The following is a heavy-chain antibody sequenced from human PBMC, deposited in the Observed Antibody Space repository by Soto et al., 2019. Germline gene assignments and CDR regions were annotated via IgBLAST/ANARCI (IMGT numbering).Heavy chain of an antibody. D-gene: IGHD3-3*01. V-gene: IGHV1-3*01. J-gene: IGHJ4*02. CDR2: INAGNGNT. CDR3: ARGDYDFWSGYPDY. Sequence: QVQLVQSGAEVKKPGASVKVSCKASGYTFTSYAMHWVRQAPRQRLEWMGWINAGNGNTKYSQKFQGRVTITRDTSASTAYMELSSLRSEDTAVYYCARGDYDFWSGYPDYWGQGTLVTVSS. CDR1: GYTFTSYA.